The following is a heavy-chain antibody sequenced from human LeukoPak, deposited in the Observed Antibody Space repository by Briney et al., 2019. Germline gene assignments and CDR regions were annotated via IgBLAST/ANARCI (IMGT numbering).Heavy chain of an antibody. D-gene: IGHD5-12*01. CDR3: ARGRLEWLRLSYYPDS. CDR1: GGSFSGYY. J-gene: IGHJ4*02. V-gene: IGHV4-34*01. Sequence: SETLSLTCAVYGGSFSGYYWSWIRQPPGKGLEWIGEINHSGSTNYNPSLKSRVTISVDTSKNQFSLKLSSVTAADTAVYYCARGRLEWLRLSYYPDSWGQGTLVTVSS. CDR2: INHSGST.